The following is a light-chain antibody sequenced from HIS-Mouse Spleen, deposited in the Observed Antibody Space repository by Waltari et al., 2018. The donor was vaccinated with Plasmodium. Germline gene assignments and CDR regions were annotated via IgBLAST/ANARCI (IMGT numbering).Light chain of an antibody. CDR3: AAWDDSLNGV. CDR1: SSNIGSNT. J-gene: IGLJ3*02. V-gene: IGLV1-44*01. Sequence: QSVLTQPPSASGTPGQRVTISCSGSSSNIGSNTVNWYQQLPGTAPKLLIYSNNQRPSGFPDRFSGSKSGTSASLAISGLQSEDEADYYGAAWDDSLNGVFGGGTKLTVL. CDR2: SNN.